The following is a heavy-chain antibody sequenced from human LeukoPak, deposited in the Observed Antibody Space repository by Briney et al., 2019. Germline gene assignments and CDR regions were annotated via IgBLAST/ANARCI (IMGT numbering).Heavy chain of an antibody. V-gene: IGHV3-11*04. CDR3: ARVHSGAYYRGEY. Sequence: KTGGSLRLSCAASGFTFTDYYMGWIRQAPGKGLDWIAYISSSGNLIHYADSVKGRFTVSRDNAKSSLYLQMNSLRGEDTAVYYCARVHSGAYYRGEYWGQGTLVTVSS. CDR1: GFTFTDYY. CDR2: ISSSGNLI. J-gene: IGHJ4*02. D-gene: IGHD1-26*01.